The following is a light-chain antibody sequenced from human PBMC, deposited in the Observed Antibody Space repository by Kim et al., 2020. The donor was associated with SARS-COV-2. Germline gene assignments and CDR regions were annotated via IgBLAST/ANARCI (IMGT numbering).Light chain of an antibody. J-gene: IGKJ3*01. CDR2: GAS. Sequence: SPGERATLSCRASQSVSGRYLAWYQQKPGQAPRLLIYGASSRATGIPDRFSGSGSGTDFTLTISRLEPEDFAVYYCQQYDSSLFTFGPGTKVDIK. CDR1: QSVSGRY. CDR3: QQYDSSLFT. V-gene: IGKV3-20*01.